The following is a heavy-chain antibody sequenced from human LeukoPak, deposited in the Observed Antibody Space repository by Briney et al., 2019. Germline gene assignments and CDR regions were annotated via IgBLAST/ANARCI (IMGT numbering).Heavy chain of an antibody. CDR2: ISGSGGTT. CDR3: AKAGYSGYARYFDY. Sequence: GGSLRLSCAASGFTFSNYVMTWVRQTPGKGLEWVSTISGSGGTTYYADSVQGRFTISRDNSKNSLYLQMNSLRAEDTAVYYCAKAGYSGYARYFDYWGQGTLVTVSS. J-gene: IGHJ4*02. D-gene: IGHD5-12*01. CDR1: GFTFSNYV. V-gene: IGHV3-23*01.